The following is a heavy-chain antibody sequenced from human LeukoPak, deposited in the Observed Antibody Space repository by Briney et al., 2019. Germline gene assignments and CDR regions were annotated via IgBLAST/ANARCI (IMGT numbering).Heavy chain of an antibody. CDR2: IIPILGIA. D-gene: IGHD3-10*02. CDR1: GGTFSSYA. CDR3: ARGDRITMSLTLP. Sequence: VASVKVSCKASGGTFSSYAISWVRQAPGQGLEWMGRIIPILGIANYAQKFQGRVTITADKSTSTAYMELSSLRSEDTAVYYCARGDRITMSLTLPWGQGTLVTVSS. V-gene: IGHV1-69*04. J-gene: IGHJ5*02.